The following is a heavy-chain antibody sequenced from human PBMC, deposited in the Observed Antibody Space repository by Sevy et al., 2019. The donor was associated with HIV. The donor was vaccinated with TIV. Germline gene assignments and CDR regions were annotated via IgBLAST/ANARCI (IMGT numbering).Heavy chain of an antibody. CDR3: ARDGIRRDYYHGMDV. D-gene: IGHD1-26*01. Sequence: SETLSLTCTVSGDSISSVNHWWSWIRQPAGKGLEWIGRIYTSGRTIYNPVLRSRVTMSVDTSTNQFFLNLNSVTAADTAVYYCARDGIRRDYYHGMDVWGQGTTVTVSS. CDR2: IYTSGRT. J-gene: IGHJ6*02. V-gene: IGHV4-61*02. CDR1: GDSISSVNHW.